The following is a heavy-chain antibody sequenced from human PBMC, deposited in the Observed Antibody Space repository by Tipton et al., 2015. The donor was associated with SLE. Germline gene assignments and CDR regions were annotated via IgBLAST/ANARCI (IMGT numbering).Heavy chain of an antibody. CDR2: ISDGSST. J-gene: IGHJ4*02. Sequence: GSLRLSCAASGFTFTNSWMHWVRQAPGKGLVWVSRISDGSSTTYADSVRGRFTISRDNSKNSLYLQMNSLRTEDTALYYCAKDMFVDTAMGFDYWGQGTLVTVSS. CDR3: AKDMFVDTAMGFDY. CDR1: GFTFTNSW. D-gene: IGHD5-18*01. V-gene: IGHV3-74*03.